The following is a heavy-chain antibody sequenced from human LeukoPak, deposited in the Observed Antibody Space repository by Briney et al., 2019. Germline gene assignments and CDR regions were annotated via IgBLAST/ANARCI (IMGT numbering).Heavy chain of an antibody. V-gene: IGHV3-23*01. Sequence: GGSLRLSCAASGFTFNNYALSWVRQAPGKGLEWVSAISGSGGSTNYADSVKGRFTISRDNSKNTLYLQMNSLRAEDTAVYYCAKDPRYSSGMGIGYWGQGTLVTVSS. CDR1: GFTFNNYA. D-gene: IGHD6-19*01. CDR3: AKDPRYSSGMGIGY. J-gene: IGHJ4*02. CDR2: ISGSGGST.